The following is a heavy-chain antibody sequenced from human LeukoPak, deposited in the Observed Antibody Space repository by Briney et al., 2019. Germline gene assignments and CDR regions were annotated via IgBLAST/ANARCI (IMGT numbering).Heavy chain of an antibody. Sequence: ASVKVSYKASGYTFTSYYMHWVRQAPGQGLEWMGIINPSGGSTSYAQKFQGRVTMTRDTSTSTVYMELSSLRSEDTAVYCCARECSSTSCHFLYYYYGMDVWGQGTTVTVSS. CDR1: GYTFTSYY. CDR3: ARECSSTSCHFLYYYYGMDV. V-gene: IGHV1-46*01. J-gene: IGHJ6*02. D-gene: IGHD2-2*01. CDR2: INPSGGST.